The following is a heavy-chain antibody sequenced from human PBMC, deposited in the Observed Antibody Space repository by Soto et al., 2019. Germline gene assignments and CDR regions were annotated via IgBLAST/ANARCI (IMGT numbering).Heavy chain of an antibody. CDR3: AKEGGLSGSYYISSAYYFDY. D-gene: IGHD1-26*01. CDR1: GFTFSSYG. V-gene: IGHV3-30*18. CDR2: ISYDGSNT. Sequence: QVQLVESGGGVVKPGRSLRLSCAASGFTFSSYGMHWVRQAPGKGLEWVAIISYDGSNTYYADSVKGRFTISRDNSKNTLYLQVNGLRAEDTSVYYCAKEGGLSGSYYISSAYYFDYWGEGTLGTVSS. J-gene: IGHJ4*02.